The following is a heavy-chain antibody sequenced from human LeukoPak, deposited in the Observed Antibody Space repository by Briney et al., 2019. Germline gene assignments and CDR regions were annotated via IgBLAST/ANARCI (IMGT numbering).Heavy chain of an antibody. D-gene: IGHD2-21*01. CDR3: ASCLEGSYCAGDCDEGY. J-gene: IGHJ4*02. CDR1: GGTFSRYA. CDR2: IIPIFGTA. Sequence: ASVKVSCKASGGTFSRYAISCVRQAPGLGLEWMGGIIPIFGTANYAQKFQGRVTITADETTSTAYMELSSLRSEDTAVYYCASCLEGSYCAGDCDEGYWGRGTLVTVSS. V-gene: IGHV1-69*13.